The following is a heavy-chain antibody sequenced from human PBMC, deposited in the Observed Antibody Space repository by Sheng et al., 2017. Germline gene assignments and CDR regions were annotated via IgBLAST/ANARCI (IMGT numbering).Heavy chain of an antibody. CDR1: GFTFSSYS. J-gene: IGHJ3*02. V-gene: IGHV3-21*01. Sequence: EVQLVESGGGLVKPGGSLRLSCAASGFTFSSYSMNWVRQAPGKGLEWVSSISSSSSYIYYADSVKGRFTISRDNAKNSLYLQMNSLRAEDTAVYYCARDVTSSLNAFDIWGQGTMVTVSS. D-gene: IGHD2-2*01. CDR3: ARDVTSSLNAFDI. CDR2: ISSSSSYI.